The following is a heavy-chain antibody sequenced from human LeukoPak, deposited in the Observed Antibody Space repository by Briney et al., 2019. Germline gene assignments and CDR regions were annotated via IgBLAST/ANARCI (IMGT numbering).Heavy chain of an antibody. CDR2: INHSGST. D-gene: IGHD4-23*01. CDR3: ARHGDYGGNYTNWFDP. CDR1: GGSFSGYY. V-gene: IGHV4-34*01. J-gene: IGHJ5*02. Sequence: SETLSLTCAVYGGSFSGYYWSWIRQPPGKGLEWIGEINHSGSTNYNPSLKSRVTISVDTSKNQFSLKLSSVTAADTAVYYCARHGDYGGNYTNWFDPGGQGPLVTVSS.